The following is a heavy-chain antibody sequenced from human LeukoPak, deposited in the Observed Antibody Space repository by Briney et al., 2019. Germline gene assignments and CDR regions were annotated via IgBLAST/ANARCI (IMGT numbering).Heavy chain of an antibody. D-gene: IGHD3-3*01. CDR2: INPAGGIT. Sequence: ASVKVSCKASGYSFTRYYMHWVRQAPGQGLEWLGIINPAGGITSYARKFQGRVSVTGDLSTTTVYMELSSLRSEDTAVYYCARDLADYDFSNGFFPSQDSNYYYMDVWGKGTTVTVSS. CDR3: ARDLADYDFSNGFFPSQDSNYYYMDV. V-gene: IGHV1-46*01. J-gene: IGHJ6*03. CDR1: GYSFTRYY.